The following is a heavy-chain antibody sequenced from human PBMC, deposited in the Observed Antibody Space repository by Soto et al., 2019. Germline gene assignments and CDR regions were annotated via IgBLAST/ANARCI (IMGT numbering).Heavy chain of an antibody. D-gene: IGHD6-19*01. CDR2: ISGSGGTT. J-gene: IGHJ4*02. CDR1: EFTFSNYA. CDR3: AKTPRQWLVYFDY. V-gene: IGHV3-23*01. Sequence: TGGSLRLSCAASEFTFSNYAIAWVRQAPGKGLEWVSGISGSGGTTYYADSVKGRFTISRDNSKDTLHLQMNSLRAEDTAVYYCAKTPRQWLVYFDYWGQGALVTVSS.